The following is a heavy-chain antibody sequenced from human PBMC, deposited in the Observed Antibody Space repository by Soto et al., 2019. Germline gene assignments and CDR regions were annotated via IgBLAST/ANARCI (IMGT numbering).Heavy chain of an antibody. CDR1: GYTFTSYY. J-gene: IGHJ4*02. D-gene: IGHD5-12*01. CDR2: ISPGNGGT. V-gene: IGHV1-2*02. Sequence: GASVKVSCKASGYTFTSYYIHWVRQAPGQGLEWMGRISPGNGGTSYAQKFQGRVTMTRDASISTAYMELSSLRSDDAAVYYCATMGSSGYDRSLAYWRQGALVTVSS. CDR3: ATMGSSGYDRSLAY.